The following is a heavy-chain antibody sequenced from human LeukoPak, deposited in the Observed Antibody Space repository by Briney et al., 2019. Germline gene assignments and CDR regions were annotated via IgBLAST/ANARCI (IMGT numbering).Heavy chain of an antibody. CDR2: IKQDGSEK. Sequence: PGGSLRLSCAASGFTFRNYWMTWVRQTPGKGLEWVANIKQDGSEKYFWDSVKGRFTISRDNAKNSVYLQMNSLRVEDTGVYYCTRDTGEIGSYPDYWGQGTLVTVSS. D-gene: IGHD1-26*01. CDR3: TRDTGEIGSYPDY. V-gene: IGHV3-7*01. J-gene: IGHJ4*02. CDR1: GFTFRNYW.